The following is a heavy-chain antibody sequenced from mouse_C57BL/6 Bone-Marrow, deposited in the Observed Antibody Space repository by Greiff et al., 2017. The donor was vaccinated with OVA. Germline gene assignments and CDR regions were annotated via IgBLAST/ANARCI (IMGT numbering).Heavy chain of an antibody. CDR3: TRYYCGSPYYFDY. CDR2: IYPGNSDT. D-gene: IGHD1-1*01. Sequence: VQLQQSGTVLARPGASVKMSCKTSGYTFTSYWMHWVKQRPGQGLEWIGAIYPGNSDTSYNQKFKGKAKLTAVTSASTAYMELSSLTNEDSAVYYCTRYYCGSPYYFDYWGQGTTLTVSS. J-gene: IGHJ2*01. V-gene: IGHV1-5*01. CDR1: GYTFTSYW.